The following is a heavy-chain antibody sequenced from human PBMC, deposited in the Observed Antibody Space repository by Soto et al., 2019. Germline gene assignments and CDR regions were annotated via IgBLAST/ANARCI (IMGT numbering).Heavy chain of an antibody. D-gene: IGHD6-13*01. CDR3: ARDLGSPYSTSPSLHMEV. CDR1: GGSISSGGYY. V-gene: IGHV4-31*03. J-gene: IGHJ6*02. Sequence: SETLSLTCTVSGGSISSGGYYWSWIRQHPGKGLEWIGYIYYSGSTYYNPSLKSRVTISVDTSKNQFSLKLSSVTAADTAVYYCARDLGSPYSTSPSLHMEVWGQGTTVTVSS. CDR2: IYYSGST.